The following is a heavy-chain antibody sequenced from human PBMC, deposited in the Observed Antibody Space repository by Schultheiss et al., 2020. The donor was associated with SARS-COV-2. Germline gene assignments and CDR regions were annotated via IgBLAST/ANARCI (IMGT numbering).Heavy chain of an antibody. CDR2: ISAYNGNT. CDR3: ARSGYYDSSGHYYYYGIDV. Sequence: ASVKVSCKASGYTFTSYGISWVRQAPGQGLEWVAWISAYNGNTNYAQKLQGRVTMTTDTSTSTAYMELRSLRSDDTAVYYCARSGYYDSSGHYYYYGIDVWGQGTTVTVSS. V-gene: IGHV1-18*01. D-gene: IGHD3-22*01. J-gene: IGHJ6*02. CDR1: GYTFTSYG.